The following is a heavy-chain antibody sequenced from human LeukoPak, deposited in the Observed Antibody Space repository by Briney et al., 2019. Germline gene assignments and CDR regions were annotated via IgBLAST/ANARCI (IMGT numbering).Heavy chain of an antibody. CDR3: ARDSDTSGYYPLVDY. V-gene: IGHV1-46*01. D-gene: IGHD3-22*01. Sequence: ASVKVSCKASGYTFTSYYMHWVRQAPGQGLEWLGIINPSGGRTTYAQKILGRATMTRDTSTSTVYMELSGLRSEDTAVYYCARDSDTSGYYPLVDYWGQGTLVTVSS. J-gene: IGHJ4*02. CDR2: INPSGGRT. CDR1: GYTFTSYY.